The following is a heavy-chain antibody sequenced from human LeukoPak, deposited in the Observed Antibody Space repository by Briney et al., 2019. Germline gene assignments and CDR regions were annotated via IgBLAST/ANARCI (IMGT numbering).Heavy chain of an antibody. J-gene: IGHJ6*03. CDR3: ARDIGGSGSLAYYYYMDV. Sequence: ASVKVSCKASGYTFISYDINWVRQATGQGLEWMGWMNPNSGNTGYAQKFQGRVTMTRDTSTSTVYMELSSLRSEDTAVYYCARDIGGSGSLAYYYYMDVWGKGTTVTVSS. V-gene: IGHV1-8*02. CDR2: MNPNSGNT. D-gene: IGHD3-10*01. CDR1: GYTFISYD.